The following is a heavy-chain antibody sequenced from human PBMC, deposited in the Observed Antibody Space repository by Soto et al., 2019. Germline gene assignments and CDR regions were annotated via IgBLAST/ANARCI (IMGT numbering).Heavy chain of an antibody. CDR3: ARWKNLDA. V-gene: IGHV4-59*01. Sequence: SETLSLTCTVSGGSISSSYYCWSRQRPAKGLERIWNIYYSGSANSNPSLKIQVTISVDTAKNQFSLKLSSVTAADTAVYYCARWKNLDAWGQGTTVTVSS. J-gene: IGHJ6*02. D-gene: IGHD1-1*01. CDR1: GGSISSSY. CDR2: IYYSGSA.